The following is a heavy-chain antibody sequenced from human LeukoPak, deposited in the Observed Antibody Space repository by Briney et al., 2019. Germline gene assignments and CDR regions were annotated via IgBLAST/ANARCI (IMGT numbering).Heavy chain of an antibody. CDR2: ISGRGHST. CDR3: AKDISQSLVPSTDAFDI. V-gene: IGHV3-23*01. J-gene: IGHJ3*02. CDR1: GFTFSSYA. D-gene: IGHD6-19*01. Sequence: PGGSLRLSCAASGFTFSSYAMSWVRQAPGKGLEWVSGISGRGHSTYYADSVKGRFTISRDNSKNTLYLQMNSLRAEDTAVCYCAKDISQSLVPSTDAFDIWGQGTMVTVSS.